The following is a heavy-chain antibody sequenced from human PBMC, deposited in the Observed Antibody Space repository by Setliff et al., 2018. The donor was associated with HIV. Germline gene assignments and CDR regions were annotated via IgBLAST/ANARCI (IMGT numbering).Heavy chain of an antibody. D-gene: IGHD6-6*01. V-gene: IGHV1-8*01. CDR3: ARGGIAARRWDNWFDP. J-gene: IGHJ5*02. CDR2: MNPNSGNT. Sequence: ASVKVSCKASGYTFTSYDINWVRQATGQGLEWMGWMNPNSGNTGYAQKFQGRVTITTDESTSTAYMELSSLRSEDTAVNYCARGGIAARRWDNWFDPWGQGTLVTVSS. CDR1: GYTFTSYD.